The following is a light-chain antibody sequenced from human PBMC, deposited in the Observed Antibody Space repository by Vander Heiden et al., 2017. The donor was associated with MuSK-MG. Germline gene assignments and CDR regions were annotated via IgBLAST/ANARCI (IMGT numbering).Light chain of an antibody. J-gene: IGKJ1*01. CDR3: QHEYNWPRT. V-gene: IGKV3-15*01. CDR1: QSIRTD. Sequence: EIVMTQSPVTLSVSQGERGTLSCRASQSIRTDVAWYQQKPGQAPRLLMYGASTSAAGIPARFSGSGSGTEFTLTISSLQSEDFAVYHCQHEYNWPRTFGQGTKVEIK. CDR2: GAS.